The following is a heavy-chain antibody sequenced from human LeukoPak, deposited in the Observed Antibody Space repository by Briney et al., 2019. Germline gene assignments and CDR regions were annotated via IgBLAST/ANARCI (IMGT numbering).Heavy chain of an antibody. D-gene: IGHD1-14*01. Sequence: ASVKVSCKASGYRFTRYNLDWVRPAPGQRPEWMGRINAENGDTKYSQKFQGRVTITRDTFASTSYMELSSLRSEDTAVYYCARDQYNLIDSWGQGTLVTVSS. CDR2: INAENGDT. J-gene: IGHJ4*02. CDR1: GYRFTRYN. V-gene: IGHV1-3*01. CDR3: ARDQYNLIDS.